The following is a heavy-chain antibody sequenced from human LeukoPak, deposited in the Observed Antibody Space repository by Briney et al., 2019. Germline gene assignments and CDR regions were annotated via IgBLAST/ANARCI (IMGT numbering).Heavy chain of an antibody. V-gene: IGHV3-23*01. CDR1: GFTFNRNA. CDR2: IGGSGDKT. D-gene: IGHD6-19*01. Sequence: PGGSLRLSCAASGFTFNRNAISWGRQAPGKGLEWVSTIGGSGDKTFYANSVKGRFTISRDNSKSMLHLQMSSLTGEDTALYYCVRRGDASSGWGDHDYWGQGALVTVSS. J-gene: IGHJ4*02. CDR3: VRRGDASSGWGDHDY.